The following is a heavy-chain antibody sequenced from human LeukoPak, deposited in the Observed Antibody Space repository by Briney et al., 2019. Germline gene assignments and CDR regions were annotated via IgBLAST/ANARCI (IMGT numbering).Heavy chain of an antibody. CDR2: INPSGGST. V-gene: IGHV1-46*01. CDR3: ARDLGSSSWPPD. D-gene: IGHD6-13*01. Sequence: GASVKVSCKASGYTFTSYYVHWVRQAPGQGLEWMGIINPSGGSTSYAQKFQGRVTMPRDTSTSTVYTELSSLRSEDTAVYYCARDLGSSSWPPDWGQGTLVTVSS. J-gene: IGHJ4*02. CDR1: GYTFTSYY.